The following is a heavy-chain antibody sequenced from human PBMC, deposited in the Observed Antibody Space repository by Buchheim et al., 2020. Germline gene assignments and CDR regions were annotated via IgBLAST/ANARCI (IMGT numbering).Heavy chain of an antibody. Sequence: QVQLVESGGGVVQPGRSLRLSCAASEFTFSSYGMHWVRQAPGKGLEWVAVISYDGSNKYYADSVKGRFTISRDNSKNTLYLQMNSLRAEDTAVYYCAKDSDFAPDYWGQGTL. CDR1: EFTFSSYG. V-gene: IGHV3-30*18. J-gene: IGHJ4*02. CDR3: AKDSDFAPDY. CDR2: ISYDGSNK.